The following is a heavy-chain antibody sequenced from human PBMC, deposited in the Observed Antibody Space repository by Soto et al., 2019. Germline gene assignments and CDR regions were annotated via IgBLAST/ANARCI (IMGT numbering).Heavy chain of an antibody. Sequence: QLHLVQSGSEVKKPGSSVRVSCKTSGGTLSNYGLSWVRLAPGQGLEWMGGILPVFGTSNYAQKFQDRLTITADESTNTAYMALTCLTSDDTAVYYCAREPSRYQSYYFDYWGQGTLVTVSS. D-gene: IGHD2-2*01. CDR2: ILPVFGTS. CDR3: AREPSRYQSYYFDY. J-gene: IGHJ4*02. CDR1: GGTLSNYG. V-gene: IGHV1-69*12.